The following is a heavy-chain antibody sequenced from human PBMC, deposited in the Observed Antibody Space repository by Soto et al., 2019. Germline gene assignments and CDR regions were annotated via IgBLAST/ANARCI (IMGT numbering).Heavy chain of an antibody. CDR1: GYTFTSYG. CDR2: IIPVFGTA. Sequence: GASVKVSCKASGYTFTSYGISWVRQAPGQGLEWMGGIIPVFGTANYAQKFQGRVTITADESTNIVYMDVTSLRSEDTAVYYCARGDATKIVVTTYYAMDVWGQGTTVTVSS. J-gene: IGHJ6*02. D-gene: IGHD4-17*01. CDR3: ARGDATKIVVTTYYAMDV. V-gene: IGHV1-69*13.